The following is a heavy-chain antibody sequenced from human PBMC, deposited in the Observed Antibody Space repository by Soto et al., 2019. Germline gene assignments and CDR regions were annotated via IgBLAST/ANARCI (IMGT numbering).Heavy chain of an antibody. V-gene: IGHV1-69*13. J-gene: IGHJ4*02. CDR3: ARNVDLNYYGSGSHDY. D-gene: IGHD3-10*01. CDR2: IIPIFGTA. CDR1: GGTFSSYA. Sequence: SMKVSCKASGGTFSSYAISWVRQAPGQGLEWMGGIIPIFGTANYAQKFQGRVTITADESTSTAYMELSSLRSEDTAVYYCARNVDLNYYGSGSHDYWGQGTLVTVSS.